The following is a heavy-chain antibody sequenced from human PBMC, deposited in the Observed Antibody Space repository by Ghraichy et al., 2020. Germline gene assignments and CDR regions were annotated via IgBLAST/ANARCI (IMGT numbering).Heavy chain of an antibody. V-gene: IGHV3-23*01. CDR1: GFTFSGYA. J-gene: IGHJ4*02. D-gene: IGHD6-19*01. CDR2: ITSSGGST. CDR3: ATDQVVQWLVFSLH. Sequence: GGSLRLSCAASGFTFSGYAVSWVRQAPGKGLEWVSAITSSGGSTYYGDSVKGRFTISRDNSKKTLYLQMNSLRAEDTATYYCATDQVVQWLVFSLHWSQGTLVTVSS.